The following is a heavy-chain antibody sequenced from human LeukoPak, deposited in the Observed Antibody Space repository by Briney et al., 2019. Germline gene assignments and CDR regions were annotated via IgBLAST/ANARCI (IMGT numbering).Heavy chain of an antibody. Sequence: RPGGSLRLSCAASGFPFSSYEMNWVRQAPGKGLEWVSYISSSGNAIYYADSVKGRFTISRDNAKNSLYLQMNSLRAEDTAVYYRAINGFSSGWYEPYYFDNWGQGTLVTVSS. D-gene: IGHD6-19*01. V-gene: IGHV3-48*03. CDR1: GFPFSSYE. CDR3: AINGFSSGWYEPYYFDN. CDR2: ISSSGNAI. J-gene: IGHJ4*02.